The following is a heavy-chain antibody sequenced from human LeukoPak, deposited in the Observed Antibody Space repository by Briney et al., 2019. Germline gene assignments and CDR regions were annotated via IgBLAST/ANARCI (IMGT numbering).Heavy chain of an antibody. V-gene: IGHV3-21*01. Sequence: GESLKISCAASGFTFSSYSVNWVRQAPGKGLEWVSSISSSSSYIYYADSVKGRFTISRGNAKNSLYLQMNSLRAEDTAVYYCARDRGPRGGSGSYYTFLFDYWGQGTLVTVSS. J-gene: IGHJ4*02. D-gene: IGHD3-10*01. CDR1: GFTFSSYS. CDR2: ISSSSSYI. CDR3: ARDRGPRGGSGSYYTFLFDY.